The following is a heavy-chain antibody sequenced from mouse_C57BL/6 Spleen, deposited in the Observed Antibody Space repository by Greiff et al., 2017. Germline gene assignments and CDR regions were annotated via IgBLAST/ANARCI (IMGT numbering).Heavy chain of an antibody. J-gene: IGHJ3*01. CDR3: ASSYGYDGAWFAY. V-gene: IGHV2-6*03. D-gene: IGHD2-2*01. CDR2: IWSDGST. CDR1: GFSLTSYG. Sequence: VLLVESGPGLVAPSQSLSITCTVSGFSLTSYGVHWVRQPPGKGLEWLVVIWSDGSTTYNSALKSRLSISKDNSKSQVFLKMNSLQTDDTAMYYCASSYGYDGAWFAYWGQGTLVTVSA.